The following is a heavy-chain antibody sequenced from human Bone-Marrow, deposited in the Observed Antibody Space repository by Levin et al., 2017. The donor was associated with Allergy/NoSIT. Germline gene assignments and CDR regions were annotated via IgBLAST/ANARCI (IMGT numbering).Heavy chain of an antibody. CDR1: GYSFTSYN. J-gene: IGHJ5*02. Sequence: ASVKVSCKTSGYSFTSYNVYWVRQAPGQGLEWMGYINPNSGNTGYAQKCQGRVIMTRNSSITTAYMELSGLRFEDTAIYYCARGDCYSGSCYGPDWFDPWGQGTQVTVSS. CDR3: ARGDCYSGSCYGPDWFDP. CDR2: INPNSGNT. V-gene: IGHV1-8*01. D-gene: IGHD2-15*01.